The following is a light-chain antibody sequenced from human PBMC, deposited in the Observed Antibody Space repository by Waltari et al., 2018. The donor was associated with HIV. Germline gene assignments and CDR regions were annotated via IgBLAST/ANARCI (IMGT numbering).Light chain of an antibody. J-gene: IGLJ2*01. V-gene: IGLV1-40*01. CDR1: SSNIGAGFD. CDR3: QSYDTSLSALV. Sequence: QSVLTQPPSVSGAPGQRVTMSCTGSSSNIGAGFDVHWYQQCPGTAPKLLIYDNTNRPSGVPDRFSGSKSGTSASLAITGLQAEDEAHYYCQSYDTSLSALVFGGGSKLTVL. CDR2: DNT.